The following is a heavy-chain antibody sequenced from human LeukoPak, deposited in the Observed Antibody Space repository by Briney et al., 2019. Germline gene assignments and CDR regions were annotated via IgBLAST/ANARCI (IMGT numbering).Heavy chain of an antibody. CDR1: GFTFSSYW. J-gene: IGHJ6*02. CDR2: IKQDGSEK. D-gene: IGHD6-19*01. CDR3: ARDRGQWLVSNYYYYGIDV. V-gene: IGHV3-7*01. Sequence: GGSLRLSCAASGFTFSSYWMSWVRQAPGKGLEWVANIKQDGSEKYYVDSVKDRFTISRDNAKNSLYLQMNSLRAEDTGVYYCARDRGQWLVSNYYYYGIDVWGQGTTVTVSS.